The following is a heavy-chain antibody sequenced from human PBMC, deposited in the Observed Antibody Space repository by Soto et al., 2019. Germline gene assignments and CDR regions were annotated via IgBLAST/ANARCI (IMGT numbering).Heavy chain of an antibody. J-gene: IGHJ6*02. CDR1: GGSISSSSYY. D-gene: IGHD4-4*01. Sequence: LSLTCTVSGGSISSSSYYWGWIRQPPGKGLEWIGSIYYSGSTYYNPSLKSRVTISVDTSKNQFSLKLSSVTAADTAVYYCATNYAYYYYHGMDVWGQGTTVTVSS. CDR2: IYYSGST. CDR3: ATNYAYYYYHGMDV. V-gene: IGHV4-39*01.